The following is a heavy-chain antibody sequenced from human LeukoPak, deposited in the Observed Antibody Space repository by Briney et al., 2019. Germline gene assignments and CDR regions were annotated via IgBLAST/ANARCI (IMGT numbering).Heavy chain of an antibody. CDR1: GFTFSNYA. D-gene: IGHD6-13*01. Sequence: GGYLRLSCAASGFTFSNYAMMWLRHAPGKGREGVTSITGGGDTYYVDFVKGRFTVSRDNSKNTLYLQINSLTADDTALYYCAKGKAAGAVVWCDPWGQGTLVTVSS. CDR2: ITGGGDT. CDR3: AKGKAAGAVVWCDP. V-gene: IGHV3-23*01. J-gene: IGHJ5*02.